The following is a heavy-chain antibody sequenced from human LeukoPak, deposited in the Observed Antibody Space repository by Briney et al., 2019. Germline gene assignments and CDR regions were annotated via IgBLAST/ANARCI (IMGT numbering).Heavy chain of an antibody. D-gene: IGHD5-18*01. CDR3: ARDLAGFGGYSYGMVDY. CDR2: TYYRSEWHN. J-gene: IGHJ4*02. CDR1: GDSVSSNSAA. V-gene: IGHV6-1*01. Sequence: SQTLSLTCAISGDSVSSNSAAWNWIRQSPSRGLEWLGRTYYRSEWHNDYAVSVKSRIIISPDTSKNQFSLQLKSATPEDTAVYYCARDLAGFGGYSYGMVDYWGQGTLVTVSS.